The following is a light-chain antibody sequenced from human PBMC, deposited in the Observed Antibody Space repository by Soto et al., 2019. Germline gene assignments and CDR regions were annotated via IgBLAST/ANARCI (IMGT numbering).Light chain of an antibody. CDR3: QQSYSSPLT. V-gene: IGKV1-39*01. CDR2: GAS. CDR1: QSISSH. J-gene: IGKJ4*01. Sequence: DLQMTQSPSSLSASVGDRVTITCRASQSISSHLNWLQQKPGKAPKVLIYGASNLQSGVPSRFSGSGSGTDFTLTIYSLQPEDFATYFCQQSYSSPLTFGGGTKVEIK.